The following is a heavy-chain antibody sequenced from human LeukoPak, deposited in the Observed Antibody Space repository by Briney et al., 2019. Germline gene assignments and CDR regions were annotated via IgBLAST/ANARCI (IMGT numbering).Heavy chain of an antibody. CDR1: GYTFTGYF. V-gene: IGHV1-2*02. J-gene: IGHJ4*02. D-gene: IGHD3-22*01. Sequence: ASVKVSCKASGYTFTGYFMHWVRQDPGQGLEWMGWINPNSGGTNYAQKFQGRVTITADESTSTAYMELSSLRSEDTAVYYCARDLGETEYYYDSSGYYSPSYWGQGTLVTVSS. CDR3: ARDLGETEYYYDSSGYYSPSY. CDR2: INPNSGGT.